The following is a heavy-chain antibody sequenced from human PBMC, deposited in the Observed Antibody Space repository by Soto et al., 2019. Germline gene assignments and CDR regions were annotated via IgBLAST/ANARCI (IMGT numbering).Heavy chain of an antibody. V-gene: IGHV3-30*18. D-gene: IGHD3-10*01. Sequence: QVQLVESGGGVVQPGRSLRLSCAASGFTFSSYGMHWVRQAPGKGLEWVAVISYDGSNKYYADSVKSRFTISRDNSKNTLYLQMNSLRAEDTAVYYCAKDHRAMVRGVIMSVHFDYWGQGTLVTVSS. CDR1: GFTFSSYG. J-gene: IGHJ4*02. CDR3: AKDHRAMVRGVIMSVHFDY. CDR2: ISYDGSNK.